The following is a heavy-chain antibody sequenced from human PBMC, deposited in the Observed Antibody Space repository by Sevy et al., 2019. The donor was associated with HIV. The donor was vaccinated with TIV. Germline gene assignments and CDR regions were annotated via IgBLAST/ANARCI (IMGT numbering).Heavy chain of an antibody. J-gene: IGHJ4*02. Sequence: GGSLRLSCAASGFTFSTYGMSWVRQGPGKGLEWVSAISSSGSSTYYADSVKGRFTISRDNSKNTLYLQMNSLRAEDAAPYYCAKGKGGTVVDYFDYWGQGTLVTVSS. CDR1: GFTFSTYG. CDR2: ISSSGSST. CDR3: AKGKGGTVVDYFDY. D-gene: IGHD2-15*01. V-gene: IGHV3-23*01.